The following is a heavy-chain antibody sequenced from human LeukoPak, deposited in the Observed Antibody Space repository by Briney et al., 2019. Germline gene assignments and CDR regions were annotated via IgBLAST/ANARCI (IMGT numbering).Heavy chain of an antibody. CDR1: GGSFSGYY. D-gene: IGHD3-10*01. J-gene: IGHJ4*02. CDR3: ARGRGPRITMVRGVPQFDY. Sequence: SETLSLTCAVYGGSFSGYYWSWIRQPPGKGLEWIGEINHSGSTNYNPSLKSRVTISVDTSKNQFSLKLSSVTAADTAVYYCARGRGPRITMVRGVPQFDYWGQGTPVTVSS. CDR2: INHSGST. V-gene: IGHV4-34*01.